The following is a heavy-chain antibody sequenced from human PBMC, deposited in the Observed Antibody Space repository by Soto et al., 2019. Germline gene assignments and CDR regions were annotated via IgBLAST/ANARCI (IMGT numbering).Heavy chain of an antibody. V-gene: IGHV5-51*01. Sequence: GESLKISCKGSGYTFTDYWIGWVRQLPGKGLEWMGIIYPGDSDTRYSPSFQGQVTITADKSTSTAYLQWNTLKASDTAMDYCERLISNFRYYYYAMALCGEGTTVTVPS. CDR3: ERLISNFRYYYYAMAL. J-gene: IGHJ6*04. CDR1: GYTFTDYW. CDR2: IYPGDSDT. D-gene: IGHD1-1*01.